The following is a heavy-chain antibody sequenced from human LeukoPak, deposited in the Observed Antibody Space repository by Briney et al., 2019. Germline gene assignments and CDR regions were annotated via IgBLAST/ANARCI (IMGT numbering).Heavy chain of an antibody. D-gene: IGHD6-13*01. V-gene: IGHV3-23*01. CDR1: GFTFSSYA. J-gene: IGHJ6*04. CDR3: AKDQYIAAAGSPKKGMDV. CDR2: ISGSGGST. Sequence: GGSLRLSCAASGFTFSSYAMSWVRQAPGKGLEWVSAISGSGGSTYYADSVKGRFTISRDNSKNTLYLQMNSLRAEDTAVYYCAKDQYIAAAGSPKKGMDVWGKGTTVTVSS.